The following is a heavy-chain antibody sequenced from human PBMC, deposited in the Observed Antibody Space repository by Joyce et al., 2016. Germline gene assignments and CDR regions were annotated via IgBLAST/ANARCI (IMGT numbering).Heavy chain of an antibody. CDR3: ARVLYSGSYRGAAAAFDI. Sequence: EVQLVESGGGLVQPGGSLRLSCAASAFTFSTYWMHWVRQAPGKGLVWVSRINSDGSSTTYADSVKGRFTISRDNAKNTLYLQMNSLRAEDTAVYYCARVLYSGSYRGAAAAFDIWGQGTVVTVSS. CDR2: INSDGSST. J-gene: IGHJ3*02. D-gene: IGHD1-26*01. CDR1: AFTFSTYW. V-gene: IGHV3-74*01.